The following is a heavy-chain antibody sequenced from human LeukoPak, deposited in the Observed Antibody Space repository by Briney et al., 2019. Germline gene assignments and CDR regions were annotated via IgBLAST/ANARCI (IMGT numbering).Heavy chain of an antibody. CDR3: AKEYRFSDPKSGLSSDH. Sequence: ASVKVSCKASGYTFINYDIRWVRQAPGQGLEWMGWISAYNGNTNYAQKLQGRVTMTTDTSTSTAYMELRNLRSDDTAVYYCAKEYRFSDPKSGLSSDHWGQGTLVTVSS. D-gene: IGHD3-16*02. CDR2: ISAYNGNT. CDR1: GYTFINYD. J-gene: IGHJ4*02. V-gene: IGHV1-18*01.